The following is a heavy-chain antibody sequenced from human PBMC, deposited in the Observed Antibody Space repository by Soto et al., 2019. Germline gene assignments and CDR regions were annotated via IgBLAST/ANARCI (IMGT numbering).Heavy chain of an antibody. J-gene: IGHJ5*02. V-gene: IGHV3-23*01. D-gene: IGHD3-3*01. CDR2: ISGSGGST. CDR3: AKVKNRDDFWSGTLNWFDP. CDR1: GFTFSSYA. Sequence: GGSLRLSCAASGFTFSSYAMSWVRQAPGKGLEWVSAISGSGGSTYYADSVKGRFTVSRDNSKNTLYLQMNSLRAEDTAVYYCAKVKNRDDFWSGTLNWFDPWGQGTLVTVSS.